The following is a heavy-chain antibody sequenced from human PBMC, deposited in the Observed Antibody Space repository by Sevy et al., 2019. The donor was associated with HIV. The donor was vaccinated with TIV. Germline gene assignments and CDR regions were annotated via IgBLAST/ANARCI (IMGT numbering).Heavy chain of an antibody. J-gene: IGHJ4*02. D-gene: IGHD6-19*01. Sequence: GESLKISCKGSAYTFTTHWIGWVRQMPGKGLEWMGIMSPGDSDPRSSPSFQGQVTMSVDKSVSTAYLQWHSRETSDTAIYYCARLDSYSIGWSPRYYFDYRGQGTLVTVSS. CDR1: AYTFTTHW. V-gene: IGHV5-51*01. CDR3: ARLDSYSIGWSPRYYFDY. CDR2: MSPGDSDP.